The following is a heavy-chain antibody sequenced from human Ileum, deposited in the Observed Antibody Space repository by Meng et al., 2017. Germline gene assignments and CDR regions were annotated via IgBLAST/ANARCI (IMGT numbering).Heavy chain of an antibody. CDR2: IYSGGNT. V-gene: IGHV3-66*04. CDR1: EFTVSNNY. J-gene: IGHJ4*02. CDR3: AGHTELDC. Sequence: EVQLVESGGGVVQPGGSLRLSCAASEFTVSNNYMSWGRQAPGKGLEWVSLIYSGGNTKYADSVKGRFTISRDNSKNTLYLQMNSLRAEDTAVYYCAGHTELDCWGQGALVTVSS.